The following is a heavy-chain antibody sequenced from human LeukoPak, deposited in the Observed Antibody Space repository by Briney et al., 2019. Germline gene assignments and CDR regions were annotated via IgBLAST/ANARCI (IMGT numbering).Heavy chain of an antibody. CDR3: ARGGIVGATYCNY. CDR1: GYTFTNYG. D-gene: IGHD1-26*01. J-gene: IGHJ4*02. V-gene: IGHV1-18*01. Sequence: ASVKVSCKASGYTFTNYGISWVRQAPGLGLEWMVWISGYDGNTNCAQKFQGRVTTYTDTSTNTAFMELRSLRSDDTAVYYCARGGIVGATYCNYWGQGTLVTVSS. CDR2: ISGYDGNT.